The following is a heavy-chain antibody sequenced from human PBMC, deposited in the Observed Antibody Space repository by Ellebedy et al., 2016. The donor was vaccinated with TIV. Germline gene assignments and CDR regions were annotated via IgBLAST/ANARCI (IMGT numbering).Heavy chain of an antibody. CDR2: LYYSGST. CDR3: ATSAAIDAFDI. J-gene: IGHJ3*02. CDR1: GGSVIRNGQY. V-gene: IGHV4-39*02. D-gene: IGHD6-25*01. Sequence: GSLRLXXSVSGGSVIRNGQYCTWVRQPPGRGLEWIGGLYYSGSTWYNPSLKSRVTISVDTSKNLFSLRLRSVTVADTAVYYCATSAAIDAFDIWGQGTMVTVSS.